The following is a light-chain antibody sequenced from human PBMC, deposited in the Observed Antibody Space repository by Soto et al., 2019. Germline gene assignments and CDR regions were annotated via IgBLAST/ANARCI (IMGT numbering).Light chain of an antibody. CDR3: QQYNNWPYT. Sequence: ETVMTQSPATLSVSLGERATLSCRASQSVSSKLAWYQQKPGQAPRLLIHGASTRATGIPARFSGSGSGTEYTLTISSLQSEDFAVYYCQQYNNWPYTFGQGTKLEIK. V-gene: IGKV3-15*01. CDR1: QSVSSK. CDR2: GAS. J-gene: IGKJ2*01.